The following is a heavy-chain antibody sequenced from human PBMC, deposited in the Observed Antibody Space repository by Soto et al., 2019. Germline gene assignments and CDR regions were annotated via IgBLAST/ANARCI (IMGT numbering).Heavy chain of an antibody. V-gene: IGHV3-21*01. CDR1: GGTCSSYS. J-gene: IGHJ4*02. CDR2: ISSSSSYI. Sequence: GGSLRLSCAASGGTCSSYSMSWVRQATGKGLEWVSSISSSSSYIYYADSVKGRFTISRDNAKNSLYLQMNSLRAEDTAVYYCARETRRPLSTDYGDYGVNYWGQGTLVTVSS. D-gene: IGHD4-17*01. CDR3: ARETRRPLSTDYGDYGVNY.